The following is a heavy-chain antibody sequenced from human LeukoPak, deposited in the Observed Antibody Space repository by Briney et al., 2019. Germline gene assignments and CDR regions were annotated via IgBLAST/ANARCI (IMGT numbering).Heavy chain of an antibody. Sequence: GGSLRLSCTASGFTFNNYAMYWVRQAPRKGLEWVAGIFGSGGSAHYADSVKGRFTISRDNSKNTVYLQMDSLRGEDTALYYCTKTTSGYSSGQYPGWPADHWGQGALVIVSS. CDR3: TKTTSGYSSGQYPGWPADH. D-gene: IGHD3-22*01. CDR2: IFGSGGSA. J-gene: IGHJ4*02. CDR1: GFTFNNYA. V-gene: IGHV3-23*01.